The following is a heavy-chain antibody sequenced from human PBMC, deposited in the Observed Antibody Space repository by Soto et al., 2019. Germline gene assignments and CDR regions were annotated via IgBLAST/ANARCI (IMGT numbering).Heavy chain of an antibody. Sequence: SETLSLTCTVSGGSISSGDYYWSWIRQPPGKGLEWIGYIYYSGSTYYNPSLKSRVTISVDTSKNQFSLKLSSVTAADTAVYYCARVGYSSSSYWFDPWGQGTLVTVS. D-gene: IGHD6-6*01. CDR1: GGSISSGDYY. J-gene: IGHJ5*02. CDR2: IYYSGST. V-gene: IGHV4-30-4*01. CDR3: ARVGYSSSSYWFDP.